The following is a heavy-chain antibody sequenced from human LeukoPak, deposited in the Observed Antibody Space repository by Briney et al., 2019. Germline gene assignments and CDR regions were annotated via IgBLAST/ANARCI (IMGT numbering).Heavy chain of an antibody. V-gene: IGHV4-38-2*02. Sequence: PSETLSLTCTVSGYSISSGYYWGWIRQPPGKGLEWIGSIYHSGSTYYNPSLKSRVTISVDTSKNQFSLKLSSVTAADTAVYYCASTIWFGESPFDYWGQGTLVTVSS. D-gene: IGHD3-10*01. J-gene: IGHJ4*02. CDR1: GYSISSGYY. CDR2: IYHSGST. CDR3: ASTIWFGESPFDY.